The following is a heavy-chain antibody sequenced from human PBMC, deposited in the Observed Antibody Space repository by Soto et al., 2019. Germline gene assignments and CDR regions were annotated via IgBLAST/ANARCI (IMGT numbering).Heavy chain of an antibody. V-gene: IGHV3-23*01. CDR3: AQRGGSGYYGAFDY. CDR2: LSDSGGIT. J-gene: IGHJ4*01. CDR1: GFTFATFA. Sequence: GGSLRLSCAASGFTFATFAMSWVRQAPGKGLEWVSGLSDSGGITYYADSVRGRFTISRDNSKNKLYLQMNSLRGDDTAVYYCAQRGGSGYYGAFDYWGQGTLVTVSS. D-gene: IGHD3-22*01.